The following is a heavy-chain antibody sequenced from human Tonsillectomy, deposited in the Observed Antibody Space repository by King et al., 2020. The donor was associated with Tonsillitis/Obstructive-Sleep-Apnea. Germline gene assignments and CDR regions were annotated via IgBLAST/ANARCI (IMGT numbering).Heavy chain of an antibody. CDR2: IYYSGST. J-gene: IGHJ4*02. CDR1: GGSISSSSYY. D-gene: IGHD5-18*01. Sequence: QLQESGPGLVKPSETLSLTCTVSGGSISSSSYYWGWIRQPPGKGLEWIGSIYYSGSTYYNPSLKSRVTISVDTSKNQFSLKLSSVTAADTAVYYCASPDTVMVTFDYWGQGTLVTVSS. CDR3: ASPDTVMVTFDY. V-gene: IGHV4-39*01.